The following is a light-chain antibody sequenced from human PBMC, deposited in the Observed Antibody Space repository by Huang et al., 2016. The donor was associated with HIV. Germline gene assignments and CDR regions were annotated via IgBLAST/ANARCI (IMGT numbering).Light chain of an antibody. CDR3: METLQTPYT. CDR2: FGS. J-gene: IGKJ2*01. CDR1: QSPRHSNGLNY. Sequence: DVVMTRSPLSLPVPPGAPASIPCRSSQSPRHSNGLNYFDWYLQKPGQSPQLLIHFGSSRASGVPDRFSGGGSGTDFSLNISRVEAEDDGIYYWMETLQTPYTFGQGTKLEIK. V-gene: IGKV2-28*01.